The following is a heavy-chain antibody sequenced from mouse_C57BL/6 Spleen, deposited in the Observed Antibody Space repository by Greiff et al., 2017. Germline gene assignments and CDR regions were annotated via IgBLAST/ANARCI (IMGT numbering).Heavy chain of an antibody. Sequence: EVQLQQPGPELVKPGASVKISCKASGYSFTGYNMHWVKQSPGQSLEWIGVINPSYGTTNYNQKFKGKATLTVDQSSSTAYMQLNSLTSEDSAVYYCARTATGQYYFEYWGQGTTLTVSA. CDR1: GYSFTGYN. V-gene: IGHV1-39*01. CDR2: INPSYGTT. CDR3: ARTATGQYYFEY. J-gene: IGHJ2*01. D-gene: IGHD4-1*02.